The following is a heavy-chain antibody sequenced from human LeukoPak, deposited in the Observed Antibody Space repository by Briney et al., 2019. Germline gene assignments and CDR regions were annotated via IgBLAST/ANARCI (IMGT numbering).Heavy chain of an antibody. D-gene: IGHD3-3*01. V-gene: IGHV4-39*07. CDR2: IYYSGST. CDR3: AREVRLVAFDY. Sequence: SETLSLTCTVSGGSISSSSYYWGWIRQPPGKGLEWIGSIYYSGSTYYNPSLKSRVTISVDTSKNQFSLKLSSVTAADTAVYYCAREVRLVAFDYWGQGTLVTVSS. J-gene: IGHJ4*02. CDR1: GGSISSSSYY.